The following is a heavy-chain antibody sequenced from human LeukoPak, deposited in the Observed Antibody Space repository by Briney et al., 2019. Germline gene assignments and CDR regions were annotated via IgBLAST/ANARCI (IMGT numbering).Heavy chain of an antibody. CDR1: GGSISSGSYY. D-gene: IGHD6-6*01. V-gene: IGHV4-61*02. Sequence: PSETLSLTCTVSGGSISSGSYYWSWIRQPAGKGLEWIGRIYTSGSTNYNPSLKSRVTISVDTSKNQFSLKLSSVTAAGTAVYYCARTEYSSSSSLPPFYYYYMDVWGKGTTVTVSS. CDR2: IYTSGST. J-gene: IGHJ6*03. CDR3: ARTEYSSSSSLPPFYYYYMDV.